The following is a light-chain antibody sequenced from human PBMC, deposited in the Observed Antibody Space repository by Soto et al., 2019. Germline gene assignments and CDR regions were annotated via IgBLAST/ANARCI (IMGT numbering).Light chain of an antibody. J-gene: IGKJ1*01. CDR3: QQYNNWPPDRT. V-gene: IGKV3-15*01. CDR1: QRVGSN. Sequence: EIVMTQSPATLSVSPGERATLSCRASQRVGSNLAWSQQKPGQAPRLLIYGASTRATGIPARFSGSGSGTEFTLTISSLQSEDFAIYFCQQYNNWPPDRTFGQGTKVEIK. CDR2: GAS.